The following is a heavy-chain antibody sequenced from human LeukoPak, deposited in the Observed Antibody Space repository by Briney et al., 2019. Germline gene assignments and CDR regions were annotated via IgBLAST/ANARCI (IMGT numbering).Heavy chain of an antibody. CDR1: GGTFSSYA. V-gene: IGHV1-69*13. CDR3: ARDGGIVVVPAAIRGAFDI. D-gene: IGHD2-2*02. CDR2: IIPIFGTA. Sequence: SVKVSCKASGGTFSSYAISWVRQAPGQGLEWMGGIIPIFGTANYAQKFQGRVTITADESTSTAYMELSSLRSEDTAVYYCARDGGIVVVPAAIRGAFDIWGQGTMVTVSS. J-gene: IGHJ3*02.